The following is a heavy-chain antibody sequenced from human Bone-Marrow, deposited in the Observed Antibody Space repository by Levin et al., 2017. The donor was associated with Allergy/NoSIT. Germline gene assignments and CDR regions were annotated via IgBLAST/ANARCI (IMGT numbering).Heavy chain of an antibody. V-gene: IGHV4-34*01. CDR2: INHSGST. CDR1: GGSFSGYY. J-gene: IGHJ5*02. Sequence: SETLSLTCAVYGGSFSGYYWSWIRQPPGKGLEWIGEINHSGSTNYNPSLKSRVTISVDTSKNQFSLKLSSVTAADTAVYYCARDPQGRIDPWGQGTLVTVSS. CDR3: ARDPQGRIDP.